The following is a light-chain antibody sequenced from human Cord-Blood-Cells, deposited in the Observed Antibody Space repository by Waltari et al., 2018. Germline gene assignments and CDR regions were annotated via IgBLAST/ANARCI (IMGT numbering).Light chain of an antibody. Sequence: DIQMTQSSSSLSAPVGDSVTITCPASQSITSYLNWYKQKPGKAPKLLIYSASSLQSGVPSRFSGSGSGTDFTLTISSLQPEDFATYYCQQSYRTPWTFGQGTKVEIK. J-gene: IGKJ1*01. CDR3: QQSYRTPWT. CDR2: SAS. CDR1: QSITSY. V-gene: IGKV1-39*01.